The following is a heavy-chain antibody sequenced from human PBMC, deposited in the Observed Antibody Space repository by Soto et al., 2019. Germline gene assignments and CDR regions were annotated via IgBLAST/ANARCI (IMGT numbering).Heavy chain of an antibody. Sequence: QMQLQESGPGLVKASETLSLTCTVSGGSISSRSYYWGWIRQPPGKGLEWIGSIYYGGRTYYNPSLRSRVTISVDTSKIQFSLKVSSVTAADTAVYYCARHFEARPWDFDYWGQGTLVTVSS. CDR1: GGSISSRSYY. J-gene: IGHJ4*02. CDR2: IYYGGRT. D-gene: IGHD1-26*01. CDR3: ARHFEARPWDFDY. V-gene: IGHV4-39*01.